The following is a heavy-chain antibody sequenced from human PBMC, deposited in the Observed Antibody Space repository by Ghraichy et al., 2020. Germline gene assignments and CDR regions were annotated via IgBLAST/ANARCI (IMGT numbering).Heavy chain of an antibody. CDR1: GFILTGNW. Sequence: GGSLRLSCAASGFILTGNWMYWVRQAPGGGLVWVSHINTDASSTNYAESVRGRFTISRDNADNKLFLQLNNLRVEETAVYYCARGGRCSNSPIESWGQGTLVAVSS. J-gene: IGHJ4*02. D-gene: IGHD6-13*01. V-gene: IGHV3-74*01. CDR3: ARGGRCSNSPIES. CDR2: INTDASST.